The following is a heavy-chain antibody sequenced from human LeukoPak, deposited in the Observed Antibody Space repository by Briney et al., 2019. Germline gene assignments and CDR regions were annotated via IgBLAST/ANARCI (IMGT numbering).Heavy chain of an antibody. Sequence: KPSETLSLTCAVYGGSFSGYYWSWIRQPPGKGLEWIGETNHSGSTNYNPSLKSRVTISVDTSKNQFSLKLSSVTAADTAVYYCARGRAVTRNFDYWGQGTLVTASS. CDR3: ARGRAVTRNFDY. V-gene: IGHV4-34*01. D-gene: IGHD4-17*01. CDR2: TNHSGST. J-gene: IGHJ4*02. CDR1: GGSFSGYY.